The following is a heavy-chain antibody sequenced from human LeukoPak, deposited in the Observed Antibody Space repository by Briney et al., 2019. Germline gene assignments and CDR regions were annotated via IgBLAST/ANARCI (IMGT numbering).Heavy chain of an antibody. D-gene: IGHD2-21*02. CDR1: RFSFSTYA. J-gene: IGHJ4*02. CDR2: IGASGGTT. V-gene: IGHV3-23*01. CDR3: AREVSVPSGGACGGACYWARPFDY. Sequence: PGGSLRLSCSASRFSFSTYAMSWVRQAPGKGLEWVSAIGASGGTTFYADSAKGRFTISRDNSKNTLSLQMNSLRAEDTAVYYCAREVSVPSGGACGGACYWARPFDYWGQGTLVSVSS.